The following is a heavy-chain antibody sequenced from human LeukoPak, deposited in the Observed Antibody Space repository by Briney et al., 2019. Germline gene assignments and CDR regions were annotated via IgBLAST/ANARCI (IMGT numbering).Heavy chain of an antibody. D-gene: IGHD3-10*01. V-gene: IGHV4-61*02. CDR1: GGSISSGSYY. CDR3: ARWAYYGSGSYYNPSDY. J-gene: IGHJ4*02. Sequence: PSETLSLTCTVSGGSISSGSYYWSWIRQPAGKGQEWIGRIYTSGSTNYNPSLKSRVTISVDTSKNQFSLKLSSVTAADTAVYYCARWAYYGSGSYYNPSDYWGQGTLVTVSS. CDR2: IYTSGST.